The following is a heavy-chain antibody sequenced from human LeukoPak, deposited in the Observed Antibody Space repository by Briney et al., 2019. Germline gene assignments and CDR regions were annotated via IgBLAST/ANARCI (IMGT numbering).Heavy chain of an antibody. CDR3: ARDWHYSDSSGYYYPYYYMDV. CDR2: ISSSSRTI. Sequence: GGSLRLSCAASGFAFSTYSMNWVRQAPGKGLEWVSYISSSSRTIYYADSVKGRFTISRDNAKNSLYLQMNSLRAEDTAVYYCARDWHYSDSSGYYYPYYYMDVWGKGTTVTASS. V-gene: IGHV3-48*04. D-gene: IGHD3-22*01. CDR1: GFAFSTYS. J-gene: IGHJ6*03.